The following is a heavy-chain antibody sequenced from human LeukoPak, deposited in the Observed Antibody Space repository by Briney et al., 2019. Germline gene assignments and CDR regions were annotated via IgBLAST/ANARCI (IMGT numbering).Heavy chain of an antibody. CDR2: ISSSSSTI. CDR3: AREDIVVVVAAYYYYGMDV. J-gene: IGHJ6*02. Sequence: QPSGSLRLSCAASGFTFSSYSMNWVRQAPGKGLEWVSYISSSSSTIYYADSVKGRFTISRDNAKNSLYLQMNSLRAEDTAVYYCAREDIVVVVAAYYYYGMDVWGQGTTVTVSS. CDR1: GFTFSSYS. D-gene: IGHD2-15*01. V-gene: IGHV3-48*01.